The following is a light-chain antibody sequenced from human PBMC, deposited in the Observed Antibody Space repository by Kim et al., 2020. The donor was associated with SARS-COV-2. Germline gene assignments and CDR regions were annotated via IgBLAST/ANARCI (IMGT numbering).Light chain of an antibody. CDR2: GAS. J-gene: IGKJ1*01. CDR3: QQYGSSPTT. V-gene: IGKV3-20*01. Sequence: EIVLTQSPGTLSLSPGERATLSCRASQSVSSTYLAWYQQKPGQAPRLLIYGASSRATAIPDRFSDSGSGTDFTLTINRLEPEDFAVYFCQQYGSSPTTFGQGTKVDIK. CDR1: QSVSSTY.